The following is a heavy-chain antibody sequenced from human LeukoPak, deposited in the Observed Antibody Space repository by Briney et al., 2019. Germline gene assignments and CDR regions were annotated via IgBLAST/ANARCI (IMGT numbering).Heavy chain of an antibody. CDR3: ASAPRDDAFDI. V-gene: IGHV4-61*02. CDR1: GGSISSGSYY. Sequence: PSETLSLTCVVSGGSISSGSYYWSWIRQPAGKGLEWIGRIYTSGSTNYNPSLKSRVTISVDTSKNQFSLKLSSMTAADTAVYYCASAPRDDAFDIWGQGTMVTVSS. J-gene: IGHJ3*02. CDR2: IYTSGST.